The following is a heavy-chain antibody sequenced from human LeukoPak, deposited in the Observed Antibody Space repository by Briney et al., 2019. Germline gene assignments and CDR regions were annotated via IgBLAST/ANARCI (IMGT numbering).Heavy chain of an antibody. CDR1: GYTFTGYY. Sequence: SSVKVSCKAAGYTFTGYYMFWVRQAPGQGLEWMVRINPKSGGTNYAQKFQGRVTMTRDTSISTAYMELSRLRSDDTAVYYCARGYCSGGSCYSVENWFDPWGQGTLVTVSS. CDR3: ARGYCSGGSCYSVENWFDP. V-gene: IGHV1-2*06. CDR2: INPKSGGT. D-gene: IGHD2-15*01. J-gene: IGHJ5*02.